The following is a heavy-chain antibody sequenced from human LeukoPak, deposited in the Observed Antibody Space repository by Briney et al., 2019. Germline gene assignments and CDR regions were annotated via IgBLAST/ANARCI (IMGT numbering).Heavy chain of an antibody. CDR3: ARDIATQDY. CDR2: ISAHNGNT. V-gene: IGHV1-18*01. CDR1: GYTFASYG. Sequence: GASVKVSCKASGYTFASYGISWVRQAPGQGLEWMGWISAHNGNTNYAQKLQGRVTMTTDTSTSTAHMELRSLRSDDTAVYYCARDIATQDYWGQGTLVTVSS. D-gene: IGHD6-13*01. J-gene: IGHJ4*02.